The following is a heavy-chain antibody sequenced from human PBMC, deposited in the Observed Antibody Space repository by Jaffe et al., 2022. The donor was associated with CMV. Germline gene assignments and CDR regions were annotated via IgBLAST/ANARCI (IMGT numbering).Heavy chain of an antibody. V-gene: IGHV3-23*01. CDR2: ISGSGGST. D-gene: IGHD3-3*01. Sequence: EVQLLESGGGLVQPGGSLRLSCAASGFTFSSYAMSWVRQAPGKGLEWVSAISGSGGSTYYADSVKGRFTISRDNSKNTLYLQMNSLRAEDTAVYYCAKSGERDLLEPGSHYYYYYGMDVWGQGTTVTVSS. J-gene: IGHJ6*02. CDR1: GFTFSSYA. CDR3: AKSGERDLLEPGSHYYYYYGMDV.